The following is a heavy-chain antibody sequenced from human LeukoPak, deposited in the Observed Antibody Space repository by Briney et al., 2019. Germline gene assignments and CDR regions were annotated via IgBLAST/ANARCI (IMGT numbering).Heavy chain of an antibody. Sequence: SETLSLTCNVSGGSISGYHWSWIRQPPGKGLEWLGYIYYSGSSNYNPSLKSRVTMSADTSKNQFSLKLSSVTAADTAVYYCARGVATIELGYWGQGTLVTVSS. CDR2: IYYSGSS. V-gene: IGHV4-59*01. CDR1: GGSISGYH. J-gene: IGHJ4*02. CDR3: ARGVATIELGY. D-gene: IGHD5-24*01.